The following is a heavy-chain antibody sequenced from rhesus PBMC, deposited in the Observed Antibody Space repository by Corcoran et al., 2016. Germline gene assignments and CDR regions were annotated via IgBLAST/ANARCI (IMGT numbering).Heavy chain of an antibody. CDR3: ARFTGYYPNFDY. J-gene: IGHJ4*01. CDR2: IGCSSGIT. CDR1: VDSLSGYY. Sequence: QVQLQESGPGLLKPSETLSLTCAVSVDSLSGYYWTWIRQPPGKGLEGIGYIGCSSGITYYPPSLTSRVTCSTDTSKNQFSLKLSSVTAADTAGYYCARFTGYYPNFDYWGQGVLVTVSS. V-gene: IGHV4-165*02. D-gene: IGHD3-3*01.